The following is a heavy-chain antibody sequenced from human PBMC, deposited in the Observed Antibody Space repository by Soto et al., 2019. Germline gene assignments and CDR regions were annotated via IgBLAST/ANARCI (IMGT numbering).Heavy chain of an antibody. CDR1: GGSIKSDGYY. J-gene: IGHJ3*01. CDR3: ARDGGNSKGYAFHD. V-gene: IGHV4-31*03. CDR2: VHYSGAT. D-gene: IGHD6-13*01. Sequence: QVQLQESGPRVVKPSQTLSLTCTVSGGSIKSDGYYWSWIRQLPGKGLEWIAYVHYSGATSYSPSFKSRVTSSVDTPNQFSLKLTSVTAADTAVYFCARDGGNSKGYAFHDWGQGTLVTVSS.